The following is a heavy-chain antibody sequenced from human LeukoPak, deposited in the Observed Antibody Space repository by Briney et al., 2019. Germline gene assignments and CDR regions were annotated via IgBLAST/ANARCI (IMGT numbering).Heavy chain of an antibody. V-gene: IGHV1-69*04. Sequence: ASVKVSCKASGGTFSSYAISWVRQAPGQGLEWTGRIIPILGIANYAQKFQGRVTITADKSTSTAYMELSSLRSEDTAVYYCARDNYYYDSSGYYSRDFDYWGQGTLVTVSS. CDR1: GGTFSSYA. J-gene: IGHJ4*02. D-gene: IGHD3-22*01. CDR3: ARDNYYYDSSGYYSRDFDY. CDR2: IIPILGIA.